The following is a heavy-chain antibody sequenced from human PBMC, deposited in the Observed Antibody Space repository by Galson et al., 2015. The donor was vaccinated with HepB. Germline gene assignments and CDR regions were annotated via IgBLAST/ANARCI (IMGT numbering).Heavy chain of an antibody. J-gene: IGHJ6*02. D-gene: IGHD1-14*01. CDR2: VSYDGSNK. CDR3: ARETRYNSYGMDV. Sequence: SLRLSCAASGFTFSSYGMHWVCQAPGKGLEWVAVVSYDGSNKYYADSVKGRFTISRDNSKNTLYLQMNSLRAEDTAVYYCARETRYNSYGMDVWGQGTTVTVSS. CDR1: GFTFSSYG. V-gene: IGHV3-30*03.